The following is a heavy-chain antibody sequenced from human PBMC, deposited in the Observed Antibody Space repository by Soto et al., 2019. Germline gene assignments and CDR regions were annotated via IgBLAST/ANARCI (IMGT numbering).Heavy chain of an antibody. J-gene: IGHJ3*02. CDR3: ARDKWELPLAI. D-gene: IGHD1-26*01. CDR1: GGSMSRGDYY. Sequence: QVHLQESGPGLVKPSQALSLTCTVSGGSMSRGDYYWSWIRQPPGKGLEWVGSIYYTGSTYYNPSLKSRVTISLDTSKKQFSLRLRSVTAADTAVYYCARDKWELPLAIWGHGTMVTVSS. CDR2: IYYTGST. V-gene: IGHV4-30-4*01.